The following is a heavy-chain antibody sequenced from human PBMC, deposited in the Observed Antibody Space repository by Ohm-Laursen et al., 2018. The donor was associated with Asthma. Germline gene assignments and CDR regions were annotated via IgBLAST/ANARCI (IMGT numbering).Heavy chain of an antibody. CDR3: AKVVLMDV. CDR2: IYSGGST. D-gene: IGHD3-16*02. CDR1: GFTVSNNY. J-gene: IGHJ6*02. V-gene: IGHV3-53*01. Sequence: SLRLSCSASGFTVSNNYMSWVRQAPGKGLEWVSVIYSGGSTYYADNVKGRFTISRDNSKNTLYLQMSSLRAEDTAVYYCAKVVLMDVWGQGTTVTVSS.